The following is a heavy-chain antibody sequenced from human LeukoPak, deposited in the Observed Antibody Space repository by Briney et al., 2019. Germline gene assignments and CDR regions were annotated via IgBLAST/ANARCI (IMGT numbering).Heavy chain of an antibody. CDR2: ISSSSSYI. Sequence: GGSLRLSCAASGFTFSSYSMNWVRQAPGKGLEWVSSISSSSSYIYYADSVKGRFTISRDNAKNSLYLQMNSLRAEDTAVYYCARERYFDWLLFRSNWFDPWGQGTLVTVSS. CDR1: GFTFSSYS. V-gene: IGHV3-21*01. D-gene: IGHD3-9*01. CDR3: ARERYFDWLLFRSNWFDP. J-gene: IGHJ5*02.